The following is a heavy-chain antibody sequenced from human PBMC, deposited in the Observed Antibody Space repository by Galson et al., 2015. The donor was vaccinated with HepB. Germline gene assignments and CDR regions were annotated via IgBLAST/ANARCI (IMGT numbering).Heavy chain of an antibody. J-gene: IGHJ3*02. D-gene: IGHD2-2*01. V-gene: IGHV3-9*01. CDR3: AKDISSLGYCSSTSCPYDAFEI. CDR1: GFTFDDYA. CDR2: ISWNSGSI. Sequence: SLRLSCAASGFTFDDYAMHWVRQAPGKGLEWVSGISWNSGSIGYADSVKGRFTISRDNAKNSLYLQMNSLRAEDTALYYCAKDISSLGYCSSTSCPYDAFEIWGQGTMVTVSS.